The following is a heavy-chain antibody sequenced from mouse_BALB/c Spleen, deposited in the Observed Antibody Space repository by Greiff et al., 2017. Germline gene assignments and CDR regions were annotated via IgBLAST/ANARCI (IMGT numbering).Heavy chain of an antibody. Sequence: EVQLVESGAGLVQPGGSLKLSCAASGFTFSSYTMSWVRQTPEKRLEWVAYISNGGGSTYYPDTVKGRFTISRDNAKNTLYLQMSSLKSEDTAMYYCAGHDGYFDYWGQGTTLTVSS. CDR3: AGHDGYFDY. J-gene: IGHJ2*01. V-gene: IGHV5-12-2*01. CDR2: ISNGGGST. D-gene: IGHD2-3*01. CDR1: GFTFSSYT.